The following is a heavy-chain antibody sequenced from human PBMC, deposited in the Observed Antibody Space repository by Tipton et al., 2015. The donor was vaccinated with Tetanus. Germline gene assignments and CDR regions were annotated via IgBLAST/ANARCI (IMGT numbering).Heavy chain of an antibody. Sequence: TLSLTCAVYGASFSDYYWNWIRQPPGKGLEWIGYVYYNGNTHYNPALKSRVTISVHTSKNQFSLKLSSVTAADTAIYYCAREVPAAGHLDSWGQGTLVTVSS. CDR2: VYYNGNT. V-gene: IGHV4-59*01. D-gene: IGHD2-2*01. CDR3: AREVPAAGHLDS. CDR1: GASFSDYY. J-gene: IGHJ4*02.